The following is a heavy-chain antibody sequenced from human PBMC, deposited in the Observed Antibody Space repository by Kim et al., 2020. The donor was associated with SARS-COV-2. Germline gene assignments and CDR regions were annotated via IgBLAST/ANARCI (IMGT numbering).Heavy chain of an antibody. CDR1: GYSFTSYT. CDR2: LNTNTGIP. Sequence: ASVKVSCKTSGYSFTSYTINWVRQAPGQGLEWVGWLNTNTGIPPFAQAFTGRFVFSLDASVSTAYLQISSLQAEDTAVYYCARGVAMLRGIDYWGQGTRVTVSS. V-gene: IGHV7-4-1*02. CDR3: ARGVAMLRGIDY. D-gene: IGHD3-10*01. J-gene: IGHJ4*02.